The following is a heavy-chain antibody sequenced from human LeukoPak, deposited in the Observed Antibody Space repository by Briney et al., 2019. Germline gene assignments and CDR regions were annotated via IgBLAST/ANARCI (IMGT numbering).Heavy chain of an antibody. CDR3: ASPYSYGSGTLDV. CDR1: GGSIRTSNW. J-gene: IGHJ6*02. V-gene: IGHV4-4*02. Sequence: SETLSLTCAVSGGSIRTSNWWSWVRQPPGKGLEWIGEIYHSGSTNYNPSLKSRVTISVDKSKNQFSLKLSSVTAADTAVYYCASPYSYGSGTLDVWGQGTTVTVSS. D-gene: IGHD3-10*01. CDR2: IYHSGST.